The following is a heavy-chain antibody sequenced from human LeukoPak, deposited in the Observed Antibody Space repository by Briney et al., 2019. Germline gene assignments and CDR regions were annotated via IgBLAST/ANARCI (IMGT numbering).Heavy chain of an antibody. CDR1: RFSISTGYY. J-gene: IGHJ4*02. CDR3: ARWGPIVGATTVDY. CDR2: IYHSRTT. V-gene: IGHV4-38-2*01. Sequence: SETLSLTCAVSRFSISTGYYWGWIRQPPGKGLEWIGIIYHSRTTYYNPSLKSRVTISVNTSKNQFSLNLGSVTAADAAVYYCARWGPIVGATTVDYWGQGTLVTVSS. D-gene: IGHD1-26*01.